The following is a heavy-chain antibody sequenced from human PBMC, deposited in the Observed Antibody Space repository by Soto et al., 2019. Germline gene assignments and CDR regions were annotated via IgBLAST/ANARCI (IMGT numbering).Heavy chain of an antibody. CDR3: ARGVRVYGYGMDV. V-gene: IGHV1-8*01. Sequence: GASVKVSCKASGYTFTSYDINWVRQAPGQGLEWMGWMNPNSGNTGYVQNFQGRVTMTMNTSINTAYVELSSLRSDDTAVYYCARGVRVYGYGMDVWGQGTTVTVSS. CDR2: MNPNSGNT. CDR1: GYTFTSYD. J-gene: IGHJ6*02. D-gene: IGHD2-8*01.